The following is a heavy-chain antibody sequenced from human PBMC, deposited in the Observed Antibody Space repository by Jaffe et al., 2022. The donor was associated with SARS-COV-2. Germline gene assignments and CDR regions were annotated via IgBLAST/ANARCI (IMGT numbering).Heavy chain of an antibody. Sequence: QVTLKESGPVLVKPTETLTLTCTVSGFSLSNARMGVSWIRQPPGKALEWLAHIFSNDEKSYSTSLKSRLTISKDTSKSQVVLTMTNMDPVDTATYYCARTEGIFWSGYYTISVAFDIWGQGTMVTVSS. CDR3: ARTEGIFWSGYYTISVAFDI. D-gene: IGHD3-3*01. V-gene: IGHV2-26*01. J-gene: IGHJ3*02. CDR2: IFSNDEK. CDR1: GFSLSNARMG.